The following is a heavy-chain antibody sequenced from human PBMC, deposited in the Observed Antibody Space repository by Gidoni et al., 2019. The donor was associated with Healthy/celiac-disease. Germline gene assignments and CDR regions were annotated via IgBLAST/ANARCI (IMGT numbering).Heavy chain of an antibody. CDR2: IYPGDSDT. J-gene: IGHJ6*02. D-gene: IGHD2-15*01. V-gene: IGHV5-51*03. CDR1: GDSFHSYR. CDR3: ARGSYCSGGSCYDYYYGMDV. Sequence: EVQLVQSGAEVKKPGEPLKISCKGSGDSFHSYRIGWVRQMPGKGLEWMGIIYPGDSDTRYSPSFQGQVTISADKSISTSYLRWSSLKASDTAMYYCARGSYCSGGSCYDYYYGMDVWGQGTTVTVSS.